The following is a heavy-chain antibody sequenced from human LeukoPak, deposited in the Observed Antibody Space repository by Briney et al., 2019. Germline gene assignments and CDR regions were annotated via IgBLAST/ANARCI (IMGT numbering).Heavy chain of an antibody. D-gene: IGHD6-13*01. V-gene: IGHV3-73*01. CDR3: SGYEYSMDV. CDR2: IRTKANNYAT. J-gene: IGHJ6*02. Sequence: GGSLRLSCAASVFTFSDSATHWVRQASGKGLEWVGRIRTKANNYATVYAASVKGRFTMSRDDSKNTAYLQMNSLKTEDTAVYYCSGYEYSMDVWGQGTTVTVSS. CDR1: VFTFSDSA.